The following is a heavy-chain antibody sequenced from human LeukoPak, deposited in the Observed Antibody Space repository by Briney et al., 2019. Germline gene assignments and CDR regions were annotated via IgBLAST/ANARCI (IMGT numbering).Heavy chain of an antibody. V-gene: IGHV1-69*13. J-gene: IGHJ5*02. Sequence: SVKVSCKASGGTFSSYAISWVRQAPGQGLEWMGGIIPIFGTANYAQKFQGRVTITADESTSTAYMELSSLRSEDTAVYYCARGRVVRGVYNWSDPWGQGTLVTVSS. CDR2: IIPIFGTA. CDR3: ARGRVVRGVYNWSDP. D-gene: IGHD3-10*01. CDR1: GGTFSSYA.